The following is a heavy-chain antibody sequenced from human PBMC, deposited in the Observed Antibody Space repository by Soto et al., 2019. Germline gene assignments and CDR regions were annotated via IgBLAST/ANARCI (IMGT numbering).Heavy chain of an antibody. V-gene: IGHV3-23*01. D-gene: IGHD2-8*01. J-gene: IGHJ4*02. CDR1: GFTFRDYA. CDR3: GKERRGSFWPVCKY. CDR2: ISGSGDSA. Sequence: PGGSLRLSCAASGFTFRDYAMNWVRQAPGKGLEWVSDISGSGDSARYADSVKGRFTISRDNSRDALYLQMNRLRVDDTAVYYCGKERRGSFWPVCKYWGQGDLVNVST.